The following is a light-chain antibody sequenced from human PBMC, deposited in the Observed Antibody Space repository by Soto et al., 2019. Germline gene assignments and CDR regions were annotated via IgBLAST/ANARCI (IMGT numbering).Light chain of an antibody. CDR2: GAS. CDR3: QQYNNCAIT. V-gene: IGKV3-15*01. J-gene: IGKJ5*01. Sequence: EIVMTQSPATLSVSPGERATLSCRASQSVSNNLAWYQQEPGQAPRLLIYGASTRATGIPARSSGSGSGTEFTLTISSLQSEDFAVYYCQQYNNCAITFGQGTRLEIK. CDR1: QSVSNN.